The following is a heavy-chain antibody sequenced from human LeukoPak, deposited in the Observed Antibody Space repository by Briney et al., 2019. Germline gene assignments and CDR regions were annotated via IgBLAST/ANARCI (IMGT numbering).Heavy chain of an antibody. CDR3: VKDVDIVATMYDY. V-gene: IGHV3-64D*09. D-gene: IGHD5-12*01. CDR2: ISSNGGST. CDR1: GFTFSSYA. J-gene: IGHJ4*02. Sequence: PGGSLRLSCSASGFTFSSYAMHWVRQAPGKGLEYVSAISSNGGSTYYADSVKGRFTISRDNSKNTLYLQMSSLRAEDTAVYYCVKDVDIVATMYDYWGQGTLATVSS.